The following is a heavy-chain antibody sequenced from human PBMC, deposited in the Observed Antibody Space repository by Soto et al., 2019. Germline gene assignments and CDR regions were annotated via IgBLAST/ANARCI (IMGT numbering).Heavy chain of an antibody. CDR2: LSPNGKNQ. CDR3: ASGADFYYDTSRY. D-gene: IGHD3-22*01. Sequence: LRLSCAAPGFNFIIHALHWVRQAPGKGLEWVAVLSPNGKNQYYADSVKGRFTISSDTFTSTLFLQMTSLTPEDTAVYYCASGADFYYDTSRYWGLGTLGTVSA. V-gene: IGHV3-30*04. J-gene: IGHJ4*02. CDR1: GFNFIIHA.